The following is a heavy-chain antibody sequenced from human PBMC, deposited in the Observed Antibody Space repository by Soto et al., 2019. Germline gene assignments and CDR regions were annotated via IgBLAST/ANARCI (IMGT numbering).Heavy chain of an antibody. J-gene: IGHJ4*02. Sequence: TGGSLRLSCVVSGFSVSDNYMSWVRQAPGKGLDWVSVIYADGTTYYVDSVKGRFTISRHNSKNTLYLQMDSLRTEDTAVYYCARGGGPFVRGPDYWGQGTLVTVSS. V-gene: IGHV3-53*04. CDR3: ARGGGPFVRGPDY. CDR1: GFSVSDNY. D-gene: IGHD3-10*01. CDR2: IYADGTT.